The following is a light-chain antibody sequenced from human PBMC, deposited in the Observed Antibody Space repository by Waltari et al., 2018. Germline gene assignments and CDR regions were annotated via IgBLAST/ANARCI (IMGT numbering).Light chain of an antibody. J-gene: IGKJ4*01. V-gene: IGKV3-20*01. CDR2: STS. CDR3: QQYDGSAVT. CDR1: PSVTSIS. Sequence: IVLTQSPDTLSLSPGERATLSCRASPSVTSISLAWYQQKPGQAPRLLILSTSSRATGFSDRFSGSGSGTDFTLTINRLEPEDSAVYHCQQYDGSAVTFGGGTRVEIK.